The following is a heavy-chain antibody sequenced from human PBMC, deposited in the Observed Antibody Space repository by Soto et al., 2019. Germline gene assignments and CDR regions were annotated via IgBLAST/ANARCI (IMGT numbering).Heavy chain of an antibody. CDR2: IYTSGTA. J-gene: IGHJ4*02. D-gene: IGHD4-17*01. CDR3: ARGDLRSQEF. V-gene: IGHV3-66*01. Sequence: GGSLRLSCAASGITVSSNYMSWVRQAPGKGLEWVSVIYTSGTAYYAASVKGRFTLSRDDSSNTLYLQMTSLRAEDTAVYYCARGDLRSQEFWGQGTPVTVSS. CDR1: GITVSSNY.